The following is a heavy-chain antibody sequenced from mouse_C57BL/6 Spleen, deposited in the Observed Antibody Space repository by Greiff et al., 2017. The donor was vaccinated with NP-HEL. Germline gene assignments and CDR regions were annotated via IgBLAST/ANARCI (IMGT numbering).Heavy chain of an antibody. D-gene: IGHD2-1*01. CDR2: INYDGSST. J-gene: IGHJ1*03. CDR1: GFTFSDYY. CDR3: ARVGIYYGNLCWYFDV. Sequence: EVQVVESEGGLVQPGSSMKLSCTASGFTFSDYYMAWVRQVPEKGLEWVANINYDGSSTYYLDSLKSRFIISRDNAKNILYLQMSSLKSEDTATYYCARVGIYYGNLCWYFDVWGTGTTVTVSS. V-gene: IGHV5-16*01.